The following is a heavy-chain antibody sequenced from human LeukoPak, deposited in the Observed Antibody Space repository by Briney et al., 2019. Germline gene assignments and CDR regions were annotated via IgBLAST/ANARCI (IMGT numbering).Heavy chain of an antibody. V-gene: IGHV1-2*02. CDR2: INPNSGGT. D-gene: IGHD3-9*01. CDR3: AREQVGIPYFDDVNWFDP. J-gene: IGHJ5*02. Sequence: VSVKVSCKASGYTFTGYYMHWVRQAPGQGLEWMGWINPNSGGTNYAQKFQGRVTMTRDTSISTAYMELSRLRSDDPAVYYCAREQVGIPYFDDVNWFDPWGQGTLVTVSS. CDR1: GYTFTGYY.